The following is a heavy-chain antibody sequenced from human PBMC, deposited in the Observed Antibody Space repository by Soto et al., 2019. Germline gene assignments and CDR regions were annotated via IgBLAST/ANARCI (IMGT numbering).Heavy chain of an antibody. J-gene: IGHJ3*01. Sequence: ASVKVSCKASGGTFSSYAISWVRQAPGQGLEWMGGIIPIFGTANYAQKFQGRVTITADESTSTAYMELSSLRSEDTAVYYCASGGRGYYDSSGDWGQGTMVTVSS. V-gene: IGHV1-69*13. CDR3: ASGGRGYYDSSGD. CDR1: GGTFSSYA. D-gene: IGHD3-22*01. CDR2: IIPIFGTA.